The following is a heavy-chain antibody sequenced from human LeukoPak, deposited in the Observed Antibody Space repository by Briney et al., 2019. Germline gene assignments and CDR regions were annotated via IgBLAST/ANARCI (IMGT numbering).Heavy chain of an antibody. CDR3: AREFGMGPTPGDDFDF. CDR1: GFTVSRNY. D-gene: IGHD3-16*01. CDR2: IYSGGST. J-gene: IGHJ4*02. V-gene: IGHV3-53*01. Sequence: GGSLRLACAASGFTVSRNYMSWVRQAPGKGLEWVSVIYSGGSTYYADSVEGRFTISRDNAKNTVYLQMNSLRAEDTAVYYCAREFGMGPTPGDDFDFWGQGTLVCVSS.